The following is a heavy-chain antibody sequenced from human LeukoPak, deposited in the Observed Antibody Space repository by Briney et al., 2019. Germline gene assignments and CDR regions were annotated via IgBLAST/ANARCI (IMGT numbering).Heavy chain of an antibody. Sequence: GGSLRLPCAASRFSFSDHYMSWFRQAPGKGLEWVSYISSTGHIIYYADSVKGRFTISRDNAKNSLFLQMNSLRAEDTAVYYCARESPVLGIDYWGQGTLVTVSS. V-gene: IGHV3-11*01. CDR2: ISSTGHII. D-gene: IGHD4/OR15-4a*01. CDR3: ARESPVLGIDY. CDR1: RFSFSDHY. J-gene: IGHJ4*02.